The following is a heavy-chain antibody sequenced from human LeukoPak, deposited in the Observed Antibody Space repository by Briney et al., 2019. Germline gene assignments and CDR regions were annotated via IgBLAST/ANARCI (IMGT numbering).Heavy chain of an antibody. J-gene: IGHJ4*02. Sequence: GGSLRLSCVASGFTFTTFAMTWVRQAPGKGLEWVSSISGSGTSTYYADSVKGRFTTSRDNSKNTLYLQMNSLRAEDTAVYFCAKDLWAMAFDYWGQGTLVTVSS. CDR3: AKDLWAMAFDY. D-gene: IGHD2-21*01. CDR2: ISGSGTST. V-gene: IGHV3-23*01. CDR1: GFTFTTFA.